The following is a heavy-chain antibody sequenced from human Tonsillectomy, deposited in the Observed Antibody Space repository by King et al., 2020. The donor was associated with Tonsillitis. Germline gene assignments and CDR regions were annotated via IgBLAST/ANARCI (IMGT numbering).Heavy chain of an antibody. CDR2: IWYDGSNK. CDR3: ARDYESGFGELGHLFDY. D-gene: IGHD3-10*01. Sequence: QLVQSGGGVVQPGRSLRLSCAASGFTFSSYGMHWVRQAPGKGLEWVAGIWYDGSNKYYADSVKGRFTISRDNSKNTLYLQMNSLRAEDTAVYYCARDYESGFGELGHLFDYWGQGTLVTVSS. J-gene: IGHJ4*02. CDR1: GFTFSSYG. V-gene: IGHV3-33*08.